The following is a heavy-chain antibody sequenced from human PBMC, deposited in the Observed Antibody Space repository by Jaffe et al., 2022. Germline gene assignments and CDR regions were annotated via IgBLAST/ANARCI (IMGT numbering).Heavy chain of an antibody. D-gene: IGHD3-10*01. CDR2: IRSKAYGGTT. CDR1: GFTFGDYA. J-gene: IGHJ4*02. CDR3: TREPLGSGSYLDY. Sequence: EVQLVESGGGLVQPGRSLRLSCTASGFTFGDYAMSWVRQAPGKGLEWVGFIRSKAYGGTTEYAASVKGRFTISRDDSKSIAYLQMNSLKTEDTAVYYCTREPLGSGSYLDYWGQGTLVTVSS. V-gene: IGHV3-49*04.